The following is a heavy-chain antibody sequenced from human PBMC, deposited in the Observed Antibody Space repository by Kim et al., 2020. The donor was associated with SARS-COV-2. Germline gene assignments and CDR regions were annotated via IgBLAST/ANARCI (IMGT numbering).Heavy chain of an antibody. J-gene: IGHJ6*02. Sequence: SETLSLTCTVSGGSVSSGSYYWSWIRQPPGKGLEWIGYIYYSGSTNYNPSLKSRVTISVDTSKNQFSLKLSSVTAADTAVYYCARSTNVLRYFDSTYYYYGMDVWGQGTTVTVSS. D-gene: IGHD3-9*01. CDR1: GGSVSSGSYY. CDR3: ARSTNVLRYFDSTYYYYGMDV. V-gene: IGHV4-61*01. CDR2: IYYSGST.